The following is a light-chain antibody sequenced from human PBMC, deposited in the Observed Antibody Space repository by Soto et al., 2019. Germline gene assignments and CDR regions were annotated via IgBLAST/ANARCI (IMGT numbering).Light chain of an antibody. CDR2: DVS. Sequence: QSALTQPASVSVSPGQSITISCTGTSSDVGGYNYVSWYQHHPGKAPKLMIFDVSNRSSWVSNRFSGSKSGNTASLTISGLQPADESDYYCSSYTTSNTRQIVFGTGTKLTVL. J-gene: IGLJ1*01. CDR3: SSYTTSNTRQIV. V-gene: IGLV2-14*03. CDR1: SSDVGGYNY.